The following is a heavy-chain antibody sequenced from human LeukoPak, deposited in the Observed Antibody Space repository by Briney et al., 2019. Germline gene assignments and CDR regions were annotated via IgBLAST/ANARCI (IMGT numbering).Heavy chain of an antibody. D-gene: IGHD6-13*01. V-gene: IGHV3-53*01. J-gene: IGHJ4*02. CDR1: GFTVSDNY. CDR3: ARVPADGTRYFDY. CDR2: IHSGGNT. Sequence: GSLLLSCAASGFTVSDNYMSWVRQAPGKGLEWVSLIHSGGNTYCADSVKGRFTISRDNSKNTLYLQMNSLRAEDTAVYYCARVPADGTRYFDYWGQGTLVTVSS.